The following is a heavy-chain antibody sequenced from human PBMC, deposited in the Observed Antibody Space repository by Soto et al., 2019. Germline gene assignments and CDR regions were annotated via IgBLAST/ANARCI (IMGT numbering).Heavy chain of an antibody. CDR2: ISYDGSNK. CDR3: AKDRGYSYGTGDAFDI. V-gene: IGHV3-30*18. D-gene: IGHD5-18*01. Sequence: QVQLVESGGGVVQPGRSLRLSCAASGFTFSSYGMHWVRQAPGKGLEWVAVISYDGSNKYYADSVKGRFTISRDNSKNTLYLQMNSLRAEDTAVYYCAKDRGYSYGTGDAFDIWSQGTMVTVSS. J-gene: IGHJ3*02. CDR1: GFTFSSYG.